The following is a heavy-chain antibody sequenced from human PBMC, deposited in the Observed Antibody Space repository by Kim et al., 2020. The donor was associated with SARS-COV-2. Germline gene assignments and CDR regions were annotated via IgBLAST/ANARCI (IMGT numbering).Heavy chain of an antibody. Sequence: GGSLRLSCATSGFTFSNYAMSWVRQAPGKGLEWVSGIGDSGESTYYADSVKGRFTISRDNSKNTLYLQMSSLRAEDTAVYYCSRYPYCSGDCYSSTYFD. CDR1: GFTFSNYA. J-gene: IGHJ4*01. V-gene: IGHV3-23*01. CDR3: SRYPYCSGDCYSSTYFD. D-gene: IGHD2-21*02. CDR2: IGDSGEST.